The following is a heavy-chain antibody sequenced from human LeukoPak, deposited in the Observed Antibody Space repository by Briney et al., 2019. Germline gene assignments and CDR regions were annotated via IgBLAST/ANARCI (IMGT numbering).Heavy chain of an antibody. CDR2: INHSGST. J-gene: IGHJ4*02. V-gene: IGHV4-34*01. CDR1: GGSFSGYY. CDR3: ARGTTVPYFDY. D-gene: IGHD4-17*01. Sequence: SETLPLTCAVYGGSFSGYYWSWIRQPPGKGLEWIGEINHSGSTNYNPFLKSRVTISVDTSKNQFSLKLSSVTAADTAVYYCARGTTVPYFDYWGQGTLVTVSS.